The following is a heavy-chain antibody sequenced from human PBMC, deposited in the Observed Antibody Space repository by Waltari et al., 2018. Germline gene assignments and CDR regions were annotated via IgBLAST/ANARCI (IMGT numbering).Heavy chain of an antibody. CDR1: GGSFSGYY. J-gene: IGHJ4*02. V-gene: IGHV4-34*01. D-gene: IGHD3-10*01. CDR2: INHSGST. CDR3: AREGRGVWSQRQFDY. Sequence: QVQLQQWGAGLLKPSETLSLTCAVYGGSFSGYYCSWIRQPPGQGLELIWEINHSGSTNYNPPFRGQVTISLDTSKNQFSLKLSSVTAADTAVYYCAREGRGVWSQRQFDYWGQGTLVTVSS.